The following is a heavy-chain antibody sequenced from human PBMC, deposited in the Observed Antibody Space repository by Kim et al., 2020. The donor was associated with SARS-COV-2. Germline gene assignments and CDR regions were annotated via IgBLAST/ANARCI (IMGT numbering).Heavy chain of an antibody. D-gene: IGHD6-13*01. CDR1: GFSFSTTG. Sequence: GGSLRLSCTASGFSFSTTGMHWVRQAPGKGLEWLTMMSHDGSVEYYADSVKGRFTISRDTSMDTLYLQMNSLGVEDTAVYYCAKDWGSSGWYNWFGSWG. J-gene: IGHJ5*01. CDR3: AKDWGSSGWYNWFGS. CDR2: MSHDGSVE. V-gene: IGHV3-30*18.